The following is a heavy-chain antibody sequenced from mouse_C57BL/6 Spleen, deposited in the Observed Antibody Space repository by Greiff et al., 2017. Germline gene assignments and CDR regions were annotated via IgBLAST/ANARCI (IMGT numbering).Heavy chain of an antibody. V-gene: IGHV1-69*01. J-gene: IGHJ2*01. CDR2: IDPSDSYT. CDR3: ARGETVPFDY. Sequence: QVQLKQPGAELVMPGASVKLSCKASGYTFTSYWMHWVKQRPGQGLEWIGEIDPSDSYTNYNQKFKGKSTLTVDKSSSTAYMQLSSLTSEDSAVYYCARGETVPFDYWGQGTTLTVSS. CDR1: GYTFTSYW. D-gene: IGHD4-1*01.